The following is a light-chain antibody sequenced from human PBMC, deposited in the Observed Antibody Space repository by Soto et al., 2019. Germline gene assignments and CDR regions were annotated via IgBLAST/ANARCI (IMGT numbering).Light chain of an antibody. J-gene: IGKJ1*01. CDR1: QGLSNY. CDR2: AAS. CDR3: QMYNSAPPWT. Sequence: DIQMTQSPSSLSASVVHRVTITCRVSQGLSNYLGWYQQKPGKVPKLLIYAASTLQSGVPSRFSGSGSGTDFTLTISSLQPEDVATYYCQMYNSAPPWTFGQGTKVDI. V-gene: IGKV1-27*01.